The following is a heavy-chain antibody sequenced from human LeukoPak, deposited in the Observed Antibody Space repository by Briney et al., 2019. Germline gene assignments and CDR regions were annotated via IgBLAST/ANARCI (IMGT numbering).Heavy chain of an antibody. CDR1: GGSISSSSYY. V-gene: IGHV4-39*01. J-gene: IGHJ4*02. Sequence: PSETLSLTCTVSGGSISSSSYYWGWIRQPPGKGLEWIGSIYYSGSTYYNPSLKSRVTISVDTSKNQFSLKLSSVTAADTAVYYCARHTYHYDSSGYVTNYYFDYWGQGTLVTVSS. D-gene: IGHD3-22*01. CDR3: ARHTYHYDSSGYVTNYYFDY. CDR2: IYYSGST.